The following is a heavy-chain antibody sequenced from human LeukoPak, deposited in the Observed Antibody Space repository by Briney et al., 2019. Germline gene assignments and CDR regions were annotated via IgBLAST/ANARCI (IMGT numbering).Heavy chain of an antibody. D-gene: IGHD1-26*01. CDR1: GGTFSSYA. Sequence: SVKVSCKASGGTFSSYATSWVRQAPGQGLEWMGGIIPIFGTANYAQKFQGRVTITTDESTSTAYMELSSLRSEDTAVYYCARVMGSGSYYLFDYWGQGTLVTVSS. V-gene: IGHV1-69*05. CDR3: ARVMGSGSYYLFDY. CDR2: IIPIFGTA. J-gene: IGHJ4*02.